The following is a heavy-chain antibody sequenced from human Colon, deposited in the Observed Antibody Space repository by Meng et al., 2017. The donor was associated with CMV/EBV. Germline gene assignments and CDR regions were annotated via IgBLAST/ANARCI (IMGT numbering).Heavy chain of an antibody. CDR1: GYYIRSGYL. CDR2: IYYSGTT. J-gene: IGHJ4*02. Sequence: SETLSLTCTVSGYYIRSGYLWGWIRQPPGKGLEWIGNIYYSGTTYYNPSLKGRVAISVDTSKSQFSLRLRSVTAADTAVYYCARLKDCGSTICQYYFDYWGQGRLVTVSS. CDR3: ARLKDCGSTICQYYFDY. V-gene: IGHV4-38-2*02. D-gene: IGHD2-2*01.